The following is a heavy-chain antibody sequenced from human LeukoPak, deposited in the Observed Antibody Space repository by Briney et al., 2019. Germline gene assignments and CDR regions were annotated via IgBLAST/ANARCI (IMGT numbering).Heavy chain of an antibody. Sequence: PGGSLRLSCAASGLTLDDYDMSWVRQAPGKGLEWVSDINWNGGRTSHADSVKGRFTISRDNAKNSLYLQMNSLRDEGTAVYYCASRDYFDYWGQGTLVTVSS. CDR1: GLTLDDYD. CDR2: INWNGGRT. V-gene: IGHV3-20*04. CDR3: ASRDYFDY. J-gene: IGHJ4*02.